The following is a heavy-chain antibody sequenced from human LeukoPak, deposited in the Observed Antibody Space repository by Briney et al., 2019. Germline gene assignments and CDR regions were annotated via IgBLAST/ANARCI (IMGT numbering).Heavy chain of an antibody. CDR2: INPNSGGT. V-gene: IGHV1-2*02. D-gene: IGHD5-24*01. CDR1: GYTFTGYY. Sequence: ASVKVSCKASGYTFTGYYMHWVRQAPGQGLEWMGWINPNSGGTNYAQKFQGRVTMTRDTSISTAYMELSRLRSDDTVVYYCARDWEMATILYYFDYWGQGTLVTVSS. CDR3: ARDWEMATILYYFDY. J-gene: IGHJ4*02.